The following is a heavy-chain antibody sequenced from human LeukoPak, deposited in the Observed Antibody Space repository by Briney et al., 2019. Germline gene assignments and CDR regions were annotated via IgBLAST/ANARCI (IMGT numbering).Heavy chain of an antibody. CDR1: GFTFSSYD. CDR2: IGTAGDT. Sequence: GGSLRLSCAASGFTFSSYDMHWVRHATGKGLEWVSAIGTAGDTYYPGSVKGRFTISRENAKNSLYLQMNSLRAGDTAVYYCAREGSSSYRHRDGMDVWGQGTTVTVSS. CDR3: AREGSSSYRHRDGMDV. V-gene: IGHV3-13*01. J-gene: IGHJ6*02. D-gene: IGHD6-6*01.